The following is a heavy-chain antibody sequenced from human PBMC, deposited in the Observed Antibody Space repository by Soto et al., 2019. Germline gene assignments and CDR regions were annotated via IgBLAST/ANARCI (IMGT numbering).Heavy chain of an antibody. V-gene: IGHV3-53*01. D-gene: IGHD6-19*01. J-gene: IGHJ4*02. CDR1: GFTVSSNY. CDR3: ARTHSSGWYYFFDY. CDR2: IYSGGST. Sequence: GGSLRLSCAASGFTVSSNYMSWVRQAPGKGLEWVSVIYSGGSTYYADSVKGRFTISRDNSKNTLYLQMNSLRAEDTAVYDCARTHSSGWYYFFDYWGQGTLVTVSS.